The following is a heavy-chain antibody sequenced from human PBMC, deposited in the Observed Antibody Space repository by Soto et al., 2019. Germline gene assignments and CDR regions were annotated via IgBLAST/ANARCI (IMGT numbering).Heavy chain of an antibody. D-gene: IGHD3-9*01. V-gene: IGHV3-21*01. J-gene: IGHJ4*02. CDR3: ARVHTEYYDILTGYSYYFDY. CDR1: GFTFSSYS. CDR2: ISSSSSYI. Sequence: GGSLRLSCAASGFTFSSYSMNWVRQAPGKGLEWVSSISSSSSYIYYADSVKGRFTISRDNAKNSLYLQMNSLRAEDTAVYYCARVHTEYYDILTGYSYYFDYWGQGTLVTVSS.